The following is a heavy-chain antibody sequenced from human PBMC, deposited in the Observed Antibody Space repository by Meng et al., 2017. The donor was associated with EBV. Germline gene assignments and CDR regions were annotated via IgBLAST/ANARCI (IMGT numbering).Heavy chain of an antibody. D-gene: IGHD2-15*01. V-gene: IGHV1-3*01. CDR3: ARRGGVADWFDP. CDR2: INAGNGNT. J-gene: IGHJ5*02. CDR1: GYTFTSYA. Sequence: QGQLVQSWARVKKPGASVKVSCKASGYTFTSYAMHWVRQAPGQRLEWMGWINAGNGNTKYSQKFQGRVTITRDTSASTAYMELSSLRSEDTAVYYCARRGGVADWFDPWGQGTLVTVSS.